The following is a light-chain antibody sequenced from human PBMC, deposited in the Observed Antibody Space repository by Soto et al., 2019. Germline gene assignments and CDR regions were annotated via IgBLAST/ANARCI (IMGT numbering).Light chain of an antibody. CDR2: GAS. J-gene: IGKJ1*01. CDR3: HQRQSWPRT. Sequence: EIVMTQSPDTLSVSPGERATLSCRASQRINSVLAWYQQKPGQAPRLLIYGASTRATGVPARFSGSGSGTEYTLTISSLQSEDFAVYYCHQRQSWPRTFGQGTKVDIK. CDR1: QRINSV. V-gene: IGKV3-15*01.